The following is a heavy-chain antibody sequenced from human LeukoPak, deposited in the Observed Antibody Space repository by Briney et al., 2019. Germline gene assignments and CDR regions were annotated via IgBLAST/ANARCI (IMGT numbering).Heavy chain of an antibody. CDR1: GYNFISYG. V-gene: IGHV1-69*13. J-gene: IGHJ4*02. D-gene: IGHD3-22*01. CDR3: ARDYYDSSGYYYFDY. Sequence: ASVKVSCKASGYNFISYGISWVRQAPGQGLEWMGGIIPIFGTANYAQKFQGRVTITADESTSTAYMELSSLRSEDTAVYYCARDYYDSSGYYYFDYWGQGTLVTVSS. CDR2: IIPIFGTA.